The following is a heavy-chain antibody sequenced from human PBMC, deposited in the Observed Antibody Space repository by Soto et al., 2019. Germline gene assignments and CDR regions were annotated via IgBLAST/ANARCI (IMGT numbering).Heavy chain of an antibody. V-gene: IGHV3-48*02. J-gene: IGHJ4*02. CDR1: GCTLSSFS. Sequence: EVQLVESGGGLVQRGGSLRLSCAASGCTLSSFSMNWVRQAPGRGLEWISYIGGGGRLISYADSVKGRFAISRDNAQNSLYLQMDSLRDEDTAVYYCARDLGWAFDCWGQGTLVTVSS. CDR3: ARDLGWAFDC. D-gene: IGHD6-19*01. CDR2: IGGGGRLI.